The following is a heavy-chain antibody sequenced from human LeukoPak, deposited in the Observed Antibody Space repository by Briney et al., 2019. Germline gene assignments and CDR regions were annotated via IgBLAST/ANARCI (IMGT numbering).Heavy chain of an antibody. V-gene: IGHV3-53*01. CDR2: IYSGGTT. J-gene: IGHJ6*03. D-gene: IGHD3-10*01. Sequence: GGSLRLSCAASGFTVNTNYMSWVRQAPGKGLEWVSVIYSGGTTYYTASVEGRFSISRDTSKNTVYLQMNSLRAEDTAVYYCARGAIRSHYYYMDVWGKGTTVTISS. CDR3: ARGAIRSHYYYMDV. CDR1: GFTVNTNY.